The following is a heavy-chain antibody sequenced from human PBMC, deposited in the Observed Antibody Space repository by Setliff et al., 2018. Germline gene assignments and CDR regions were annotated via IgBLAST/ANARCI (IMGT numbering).Heavy chain of an antibody. CDR3: VGVSYLY. J-gene: IGHJ4*02. V-gene: IGHV4-38-2*02. CDR1: GYSISSGYY. Sequence: SETLSLTCTVSGYSISSGYYWGWIRQPPGKGLEWIGNMYHSGSVYYNPSLKSRVTISVDTSKNQFSLKLSSVTAADTAVYYCVGVSYLYWGQGTLVTVSS. CDR2: MYHSGSV. D-gene: IGHD3-16*02.